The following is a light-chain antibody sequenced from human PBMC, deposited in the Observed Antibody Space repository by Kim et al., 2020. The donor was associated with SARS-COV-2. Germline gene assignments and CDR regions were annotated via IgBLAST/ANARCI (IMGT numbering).Light chain of an antibody. J-gene: IGKJ2*03. V-gene: IGKV3-15*01. CDR2: DAS. Sequence: VSPGERAALSCRASQNVGSKLAWYQQKPGQVPRLLIYDASTRATVIPARFSGSGSGTEFTLNISSLQSEDFAVYYCHQYNKWPLYSFGQGTKLEI. CDR3: HQYNKWPLYS. CDR1: QNVGSK.